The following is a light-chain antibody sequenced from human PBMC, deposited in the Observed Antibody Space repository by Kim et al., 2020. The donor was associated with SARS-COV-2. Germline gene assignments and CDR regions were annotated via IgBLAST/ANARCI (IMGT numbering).Light chain of an antibody. V-gene: IGLV2-14*01. Sequence: QSALTQPASVSGSPGQSITISCTGTSSDVGGYNYVSWYQQHPGKAPKLMIYDVSRRPSGVSNRFSGSKSGNTASLTISGLQAEDEAVYYCSSYSTTSTPVVFGGGTQLTVL. J-gene: IGLJ2*01. CDR1: SSDVGGYNY. CDR2: DVS. CDR3: SSYSTTSTPVV.